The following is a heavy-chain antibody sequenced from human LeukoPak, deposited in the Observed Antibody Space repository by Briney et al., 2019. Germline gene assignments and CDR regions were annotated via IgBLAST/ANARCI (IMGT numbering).Heavy chain of an antibody. CDR2: IFHTGSA. D-gene: IGHD2-2*01. CDR1: GYSISSGYQ. Sequence: SETLSLTCAVSGYSISSGYQWAWIRPPPGNTLEWIGIIFHTGSAHYNPSLKSRVTMSIDTSTNHFSLRLSSVTAADTALYYCARDPRWLTPDCTSTSCYENYFDPWGQGILVTVSS. V-gene: IGHV4-38-2*02. CDR3: ARDPRWLTPDCTSTSCYENYFDP. J-gene: IGHJ5*02.